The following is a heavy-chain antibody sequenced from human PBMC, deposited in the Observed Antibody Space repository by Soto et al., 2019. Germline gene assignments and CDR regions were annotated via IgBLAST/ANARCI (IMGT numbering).Heavy chain of an antibody. CDR1: GGSFKSGSYS. D-gene: IGHD3-3*01. CDR3: ARDFAYFDS. J-gene: IGHJ4*02. V-gene: IGHV4-61*01. Sequence: LSLTCTVSGGSFKSGSYSWSWIRQPPGKGLEWIGYVYHTGRTSYNPSLKSRVPISMDTSKNQFSLNQDSVTAADTAVYFCARDFAYFDSWGQGTLVTVSS. CDR2: VYHTGRT.